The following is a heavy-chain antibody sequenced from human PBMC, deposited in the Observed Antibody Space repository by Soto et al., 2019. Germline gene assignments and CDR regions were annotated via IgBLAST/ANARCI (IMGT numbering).Heavy chain of an antibody. D-gene: IGHD6-19*01. CDR3: ARGFSGWLDY. Sequence: WSWIRQPPGKGLEWIGYIYYSGSTNYNPSLKSRVTISVDTSKNQFSLKLSSVTAADTAVYYCARGFSGWLDYWGQGTLVTVSS. J-gene: IGHJ4*02. CDR2: IYYSGST. V-gene: IGHV4-59*01.